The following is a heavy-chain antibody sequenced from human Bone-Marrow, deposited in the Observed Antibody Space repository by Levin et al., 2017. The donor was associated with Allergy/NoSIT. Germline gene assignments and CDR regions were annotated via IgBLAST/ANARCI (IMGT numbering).Heavy chain of an antibody. CDR3: ARHRLAARPDDYYYYMDV. Sequence: KISCKASGGTFSSYAISWVRQAPGQGLEWMGGIIPIFGTANYAQKFQGRVTITADESTSTAYMELSSLRSEDTAVYYCARHRLAARPDDYYYYMDVWGKGTTVTVSS. D-gene: IGHD6-6*01. J-gene: IGHJ6*03. CDR2: IIPIFGTA. CDR1: GGTFSSYA. V-gene: IGHV1-69*01.